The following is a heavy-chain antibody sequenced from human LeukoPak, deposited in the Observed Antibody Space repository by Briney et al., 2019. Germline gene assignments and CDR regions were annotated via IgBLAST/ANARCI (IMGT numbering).Heavy chain of an antibody. CDR1: GFTISNYW. J-gene: IGHJ4*02. Sequence: PGGSLRLSCVGSGFTISNYWMHWVRQAPGAGLVWVSRIHPDGSITTYADSVKGRFTISRDNAKNTLYLQMNSLRAEDTAVYYCAKVSSYDILNGYSPLIDYWGQGTLVTVSS. CDR2: IHPDGSIT. D-gene: IGHD3-9*01. CDR3: AKVSSYDILNGYSPLIDY. V-gene: IGHV3-74*03.